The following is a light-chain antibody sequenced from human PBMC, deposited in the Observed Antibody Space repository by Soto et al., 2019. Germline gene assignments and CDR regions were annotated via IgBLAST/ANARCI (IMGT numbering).Light chain of an antibody. CDR1: SSDVGGYNY. CDR3: CSHTLRTTPWV. Sequence: QSVLTQPASVSGSPGQSITISCTGTSSDVGGYNYVSWYQQHPGKAPKLMIYDVSDRPSGVSNRFSASKSGNTASLTISGLQAEDDADYYCCSHTLRTTPWVFGSGPNATVL. V-gene: IGLV2-14*03. J-gene: IGLJ1*01. CDR2: DVS.